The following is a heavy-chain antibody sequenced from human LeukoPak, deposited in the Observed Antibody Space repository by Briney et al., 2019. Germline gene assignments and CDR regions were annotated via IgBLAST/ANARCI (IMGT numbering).Heavy chain of an antibody. CDR3: ARAAIRAVGYYYYYMDV. Sequence: SQTLSLTCTVSGGSISSGSYYWSWIRQPAGKGLEWIGRIYTSGSTNYNPSLKSRVTISVDTSKNQFSLKLSSVTAADTAVYYCARAAIRAVGYYYYYMDVWGKGTTVTVSS. CDR2: IYTSGST. J-gene: IGHJ6*03. CDR1: GGSISSGSYY. V-gene: IGHV4-61*02. D-gene: IGHD3-16*01.